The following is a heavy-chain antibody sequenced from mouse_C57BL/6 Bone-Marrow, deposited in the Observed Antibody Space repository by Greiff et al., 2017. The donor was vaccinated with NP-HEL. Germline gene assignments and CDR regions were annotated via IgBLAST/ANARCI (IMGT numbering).Heavy chain of an antibody. V-gene: IGHV1-22*01. CDR1: GYTFTDYN. D-gene: IGHD2-1*01. CDR3: ARRFYYGNYLFAY. CDR2: INPNNGGT. Sequence: VQLQQSGPELVKPGASVKMSCKASGYTFTDYNMHWVKQSHGKSLEWIGYINPNNGGTSYNQKFKGKATLTVNKSSSTAYMELRSLTSEDSAVYYCARRFYYGNYLFAYWGQGTLVTVSA. J-gene: IGHJ3*01.